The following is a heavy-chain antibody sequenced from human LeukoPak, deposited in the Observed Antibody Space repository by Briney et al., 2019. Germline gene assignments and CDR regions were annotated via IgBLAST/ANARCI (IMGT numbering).Heavy chain of an antibody. V-gene: IGHV4-39*07. Sequence: SETLSLTCTVSGGSISSSSYYWSWIRQPPGKGLEWIGEINHSGSTNYNPSLKSRITISVDTSKNQFSLKLSSVTAADTAVYYCARGGPGGTEVDYWGQGTLVTVSS. D-gene: IGHD3-16*01. J-gene: IGHJ4*02. CDR3: ARGGPGGTEVDY. CDR2: INHSGST. CDR1: GGSISSSSYY.